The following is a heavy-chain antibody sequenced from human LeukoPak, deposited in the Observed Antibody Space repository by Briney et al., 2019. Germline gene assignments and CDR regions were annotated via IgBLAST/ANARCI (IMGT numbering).Heavy chain of an antibody. CDR1: GGTFSSYA. CDR3: ARERIDCGGDCYYHSWFDP. Sequence: SVKVSCKASGGTFSSYAISWVRQAPGQGLEGMGGIIPIFGTANYAQKFQGRVTITADESTSTAYMELSSLRSEDTAVYYCARERIDCGGDCYYHSWFDPWGQATLVTVSS. J-gene: IGHJ5*02. D-gene: IGHD2-21*01. CDR2: IIPIFGTA. V-gene: IGHV1-69*01.